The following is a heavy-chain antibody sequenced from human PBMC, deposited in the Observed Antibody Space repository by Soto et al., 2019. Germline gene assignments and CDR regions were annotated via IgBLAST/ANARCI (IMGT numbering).Heavy chain of an antibody. CDR3: AGGSRDGYNFYAFDI. D-gene: IGHD5-12*01. CDR2: IIPIFGTA. V-gene: IGHV1-69*13. Sequence: SVKVSCKASGGTFSSYAISWVRQAPGQGLEWMGGIIPIFGTANYAQKFQGRVTITADESTSTAYMELSSLRSEDTAVYYCAGGSRDGYNFYAFDIWGQGTMVTVSS. CDR1: GGTFSSYA. J-gene: IGHJ3*02.